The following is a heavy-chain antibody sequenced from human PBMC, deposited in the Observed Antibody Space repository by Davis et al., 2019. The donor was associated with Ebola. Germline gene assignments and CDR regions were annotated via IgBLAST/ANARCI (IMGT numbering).Heavy chain of an antibody. V-gene: IGHV1-18*01. J-gene: IGHJ4*02. D-gene: IGHD2-15*01. Sequence: AASVKVSCKASGYTLTSYGISWVRQAPGQGLEWMGWLSGYNGSTKYAQRLQGRVTMTTDTSTNTAYMELRSLRSDDTAVYYCVRGYCSGGSCYRFDYWGQGTLVTVSS. CDR2: LSGYNGST. CDR1: GYTLTSYG. CDR3: VRGYCSGGSCYRFDY.